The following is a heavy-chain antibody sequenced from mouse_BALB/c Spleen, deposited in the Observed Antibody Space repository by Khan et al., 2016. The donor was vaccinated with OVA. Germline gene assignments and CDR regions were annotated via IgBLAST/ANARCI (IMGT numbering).Heavy chain of an antibody. Sequence: EVQLQASGPGLVKPSQSLSLTCTVTGYSITSDYAWNWIRQFPGNKLEWMGYISYSGRTSYNPSLQSRISITRDTSRNQFFLPLNSVTTEDTATYYCARSVTITTVVATDFDYWGQGTTLTVSS. D-gene: IGHD1-1*01. J-gene: IGHJ2*01. V-gene: IGHV3-2*02. CDR2: ISYSGRT. CDR1: GYSITSDYA. CDR3: ARSVTITTVVATDFDY.